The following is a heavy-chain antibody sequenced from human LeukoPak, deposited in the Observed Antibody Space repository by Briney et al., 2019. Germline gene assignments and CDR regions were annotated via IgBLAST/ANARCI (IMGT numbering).Heavy chain of an antibody. J-gene: IGHJ4*02. D-gene: IGHD6-13*01. CDR3: ARVRQQLGYFDY. CDR2: IWYDGTNK. Sequence: PGRSLRLSCAASGFTFSSHGMHWVRQAPGKGLEWVAVIWYDGTNKYYADSVKGRFTISRDNSKNTLYLQMNSLRAENAAVYYCARVRQQLGYFDYWGQGTLVTVSS. V-gene: IGHV3-33*01. CDR1: GFTFSSHG.